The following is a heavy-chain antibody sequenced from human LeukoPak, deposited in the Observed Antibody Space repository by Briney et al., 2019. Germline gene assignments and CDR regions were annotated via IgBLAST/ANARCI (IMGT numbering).Heavy chain of an antibody. CDR1: GLTFSRHW. V-gene: IGHV3-7*01. CDR2: IMQDGSEK. D-gene: IGHD2-15*01. J-gene: IGHJ6*02. CDR3: ARDRGGGYYGMAV. Sequence: GGSLRLSCEASGLTFSRHWMSWVRQAPGKGLEWVANIMQDGSEKYYVDSVKGRFAISRDNAKNSLYLQMNSLRAEDTAVYYCARDRGGGYYGMAVWGQGTTVTVSS.